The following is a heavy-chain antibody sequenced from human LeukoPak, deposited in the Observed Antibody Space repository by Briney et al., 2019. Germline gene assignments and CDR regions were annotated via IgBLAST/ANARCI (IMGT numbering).Heavy chain of an antibody. CDR3: EGGATGLPEY. CDR1: GFTFSRYW. D-gene: IGHD3-9*01. J-gene: IGHJ4*02. CDR2: IDSDGTNR. V-gene: IGHV3-74*01. Sequence: GGSLRLSCAASGFTFSRYWMHWVRQAPGKGLVWVSRIDSDGTNRDYADSVKGRFTISRDNAKNTVYLQMNSLRDEDTAVYYCEGGATGLPEYWGQGSLVTVSS.